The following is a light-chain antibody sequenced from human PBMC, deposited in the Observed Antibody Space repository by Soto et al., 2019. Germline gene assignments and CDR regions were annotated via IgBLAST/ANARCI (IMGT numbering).Light chain of an antibody. CDR3: QHYAHSPLP. Sequence: EIVMTQSPVTLSVSPGERATLSCRASQNIDKNYLAWFQHKPGQAPSLLIYDASMRATGVPDRFSGSGSGTDFTLTVSRLEPEDFAVFYCQHYAHSPLPFGGGTKVDIK. J-gene: IGKJ4*01. CDR2: DAS. CDR1: QNIDKNY. V-gene: IGKV3-20*01.